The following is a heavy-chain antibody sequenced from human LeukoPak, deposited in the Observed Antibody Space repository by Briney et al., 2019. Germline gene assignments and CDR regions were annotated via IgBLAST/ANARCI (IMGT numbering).Heavy chain of an antibody. J-gene: IGHJ4*02. D-gene: IGHD6-13*01. CDR2: IYSGGST. CDR3: ARDFPAAAGLFDY. CDR1: GFTFRNYV. Sequence: PGGSLRLSCAASGFTFRNYVMSWVRQAPGKGLEWVSVIYSGGSTYYADSVKGRFTISRDNSKNTLYLQMNSLRAEDTAVYYCARDFPAAAGLFDYWGQGTLVTVSS. V-gene: IGHV3-66*01.